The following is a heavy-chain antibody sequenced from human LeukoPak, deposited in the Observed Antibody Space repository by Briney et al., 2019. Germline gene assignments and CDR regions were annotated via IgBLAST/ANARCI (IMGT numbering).Heavy chain of an antibody. J-gene: IGHJ4*02. CDR3: ARGAYYYED. V-gene: IGHV3-48*01. D-gene: IGHD3-22*01. CDR1: GLTFSSHS. CDR2: ISSSSTI. Sequence: GGSLRLSCAASGLTFSSHSMNSVRQAPGKGLEWVSYISSSSTIYYADSVKGRFNISRDNAQNSLYLQMNSLRAEDTAVYYCARGAYYYEDWGQGTLVTVSS.